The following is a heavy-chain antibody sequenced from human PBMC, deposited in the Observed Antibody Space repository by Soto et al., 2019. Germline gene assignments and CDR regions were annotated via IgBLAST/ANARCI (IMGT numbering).Heavy chain of an antibody. CDR3: ARGAAAGFNY. J-gene: IGHJ4*02. CDR1: GGSISSYY. Sequence: SETLSLTCTVSGGSISSYYWSWVRQPPGKGLEWIGEINHSGSTNYNPSLKSRVTISVDTSKNQFSLMLSSVTAVDTAVYYCARGAAAGFNYWGQGTLVTVSS. CDR2: INHSGST. V-gene: IGHV4-34*01. D-gene: IGHD6-13*01.